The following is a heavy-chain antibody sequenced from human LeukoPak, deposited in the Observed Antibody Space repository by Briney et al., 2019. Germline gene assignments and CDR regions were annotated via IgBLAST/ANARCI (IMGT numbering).Heavy chain of an antibody. J-gene: IGHJ4*02. Sequence: GGSLRLSCAASGFTFSNYNMEWVRQAPGRGLEWVSFISTTSSTIYYADSVKGRFTLSRDNAKNSMYLQMNSLRDEGTAVYYCARPSGELDYWGLGTLVTVSS. V-gene: IGHV3-48*02. CDR3: ARPSGELDY. CDR2: ISTTSSTI. D-gene: IGHD3-10*01. CDR1: GFTFSNYN.